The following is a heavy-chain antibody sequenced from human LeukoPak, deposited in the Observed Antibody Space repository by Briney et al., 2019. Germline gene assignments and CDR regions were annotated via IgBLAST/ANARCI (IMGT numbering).Heavy chain of an antibody. CDR3: AREQNFDWELYGMDV. Sequence: GGSLRLSCAASGFTFSSYGMHWVRQAPGKGLEWVAVIWYDGSNKYYADSVKGRSTISRDNSKNTLYLQMNSLRAEDTAVYYCAREQNFDWELYGMDVRGKGTTVTVSS. CDR2: IWYDGSNK. J-gene: IGHJ6*04. V-gene: IGHV3-33*01. CDR1: GFTFSSYG. D-gene: IGHD3-9*01.